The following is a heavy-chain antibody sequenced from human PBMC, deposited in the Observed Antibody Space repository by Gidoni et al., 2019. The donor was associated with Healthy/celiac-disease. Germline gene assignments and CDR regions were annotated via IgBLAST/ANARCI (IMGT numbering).Heavy chain of an antibody. J-gene: IGHJ4*02. CDR2: ISGIGGST. CDR3: AKDWHYYGSGSYWGVDY. Sequence: EVQLLESGGGLVQPGGSLRLSCAASGFPFSSYAMSWVRQAPGKGLGWVLDISGIGGSTYYADSVKGRFTISRDNSKNTLYLQMNSLRAEDTAVYYCAKDWHYYGSGSYWGVDYWGQGTLVTVSS. V-gene: IGHV3-23*01. D-gene: IGHD3-10*01. CDR1: GFPFSSYA.